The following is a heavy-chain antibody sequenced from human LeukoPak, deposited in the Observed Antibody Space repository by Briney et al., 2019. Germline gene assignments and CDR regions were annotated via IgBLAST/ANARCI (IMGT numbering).Heavy chain of an antibody. J-gene: IGHJ4*02. Sequence: SETLSLTCAVYGGSFSGYYWSWIRQPPGKGLEWIGEINHSGSTNYNPSLKSRVTISVDMSKNQFSLKLSSVTAADTAVYYCARAYLKNFDYWGQGTLVTVSS. CDR1: GGSFSGYY. CDR3: ARAYLKNFDY. CDR2: INHSGST. V-gene: IGHV4-34*01. D-gene: IGHD2-21*01.